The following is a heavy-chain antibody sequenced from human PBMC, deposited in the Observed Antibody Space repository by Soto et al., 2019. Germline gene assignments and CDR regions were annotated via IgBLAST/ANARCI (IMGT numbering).Heavy chain of an antibody. CDR2: IYYSGST. D-gene: IGHD3-3*01. J-gene: IGHJ6*02. Sequence: SETLSLTCTVSGGSVSSGSYYWSWIRQPPGKGLEWIGYIYYSGSTNYNPSLKSRVTISVDTSKNQFSLKLSSVTAADTAVYYCARLLLTIFGVVIGNDYYYGMDVWGQGTTVTGLL. V-gene: IGHV4-61*01. CDR1: GGSVSSGSYY. CDR3: ARLLLTIFGVVIGNDYYYGMDV.